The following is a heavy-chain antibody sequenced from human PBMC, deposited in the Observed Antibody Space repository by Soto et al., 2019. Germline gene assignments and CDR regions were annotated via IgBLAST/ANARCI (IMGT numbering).Heavy chain of an antibody. Sequence: QVQLVQSGAEVKKPGSSVKVSCKASGGTFSSYAISWVRQAPGQGLEWMGGIIPIFGTANYAQKFKGRVTITADKSTSTAYMELSSLRSEDTAVYYCARGGIISGSGVFDAFDIWGQGTMVTVSS. V-gene: IGHV1-69*06. D-gene: IGHD2-15*01. CDR2: IIPIFGTA. CDR1: GGTFSSYA. J-gene: IGHJ3*02. CDR3: ARGGIISGSGVFDAFDI.